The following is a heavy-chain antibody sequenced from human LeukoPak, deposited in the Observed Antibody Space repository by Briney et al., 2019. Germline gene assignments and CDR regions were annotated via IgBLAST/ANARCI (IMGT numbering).Heavy chain of an antibody. J-gene: IGHJ4*02. CDR3: AKSRSGAGLFDS. CDR2: INHSGST. CDR1: GGSFSGYH. D-gene: IGHD6-13*01. Sequence: PSETLSLTCAVYGGSFSGYHWSWIRQPPGKGLEWIGEINHSGSTNYNPSLKSRVTISVDTSKNQFSLKLSSVTAADTAVYYCAKSRSGAGLFDSWGQGTLVTVSS. V-gene: IGHV4-34*01.